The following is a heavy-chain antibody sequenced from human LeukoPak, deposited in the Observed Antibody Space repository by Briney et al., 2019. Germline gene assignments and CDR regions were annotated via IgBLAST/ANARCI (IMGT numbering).Heavy chain of an antibody. CDR1: GRSFSGYY. CDR3: ARAPRTYSSGWRSDAFDI. CDR2: INHSGST. Sequence: PSETLSLTCAVYGRSFSGYYWSWIRQPPGKGLEWIGEINHSGSTNYNPSLKSRVTISVDTSKNQFSLKLSSVTAADTAVYYCARAPRTYSSGWRSDAFDIWGQGTMVTVSS. D-gene: IGHD6-19*01. J-gene: IGHJ3*02. V-gene: IGHV4-34*01.